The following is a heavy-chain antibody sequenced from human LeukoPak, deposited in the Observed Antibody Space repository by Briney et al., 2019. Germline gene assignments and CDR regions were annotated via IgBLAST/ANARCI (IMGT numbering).Heavy chain of an antibody. D-gene: IGHD4-11*01. CDR1: GYSISSGYY. V-gene: IGHV4-38-2*01. Sequence: SETLSLXCAVSGYSISSGYYWGWIRQPPGKGLAWLGSIYHSGSTYNNPSLKSRVTMSVDTSKNQFSLKLTSVTAADTAVYYCARAYSNWFDPWGQGTLVTVSS. CDR2: IYHSGST. CDR3: ARAYSNWFDP. J-gene: IGHJ5*02.